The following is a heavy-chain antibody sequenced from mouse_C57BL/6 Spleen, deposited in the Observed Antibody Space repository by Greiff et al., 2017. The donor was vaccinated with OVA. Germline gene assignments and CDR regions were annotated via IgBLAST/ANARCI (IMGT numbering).Heavy chain of an antibody. Sequence: QVQLKESGAELVKPGASVKISCKASGYAFSSYWMNWVKQRPGKGLEWIGQIYPGDGDTNYNGKFKGKATLTADKSSSTAYMQLSRLTSEDSAVYFCARRYYGNYYYFDYWGQGTTLTVSS. V-gene: IGHV1-80*01. D-gene: IGHD2-1*01. CDR2: IYPGDGDT. CDR3: ARRYYGNYYYFDY. J-gene: IGHJ2*01. CDR1: GYAFSSYW.